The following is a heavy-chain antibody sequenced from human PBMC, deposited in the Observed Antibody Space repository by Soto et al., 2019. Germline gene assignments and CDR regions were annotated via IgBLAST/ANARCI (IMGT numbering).Heavy chain of an antibody. Sequence: GASVKVSCKASGYTFTSYYMHWVRQAPGQGLEWMGIINPSGGSTSYAQKFQGRVTMTRDTSTSTVYMELSSLRSEDTAVYYCARVPYCGGDCYPNFDYWGQGTLVTVSS. D-gene: IGHD2-21*02. CDR2: INPSGGST. CDR1: GYTFTSYY. CDR3: ARVPYCGGDCYPNFDY. V-gene: IGHV1-46*01. J-gene: IGHJ4*02.